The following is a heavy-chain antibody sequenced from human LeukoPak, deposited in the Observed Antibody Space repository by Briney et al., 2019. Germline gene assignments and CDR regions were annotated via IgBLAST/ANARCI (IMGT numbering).Heavy chain of an antibody. CDR1: GGSISSYY. CDR3: ARSAPNKDRSGWPHMDV. CDR2: IYTSGST. D-gene: IGHD6-19*01. V-gene: IGHV4-4*07. Sequence: SETLSLTCTVSGGSISSYYWSWIRQPAGKGLEWIGRIYTSGSTNYNPSLKSRVTMSVDTSKNQFSLKLSSVTAADTAVYYCARSAPNKDRSGWPHMDVWGQGTTVTVSS. J-gene: IGHJ6*02.